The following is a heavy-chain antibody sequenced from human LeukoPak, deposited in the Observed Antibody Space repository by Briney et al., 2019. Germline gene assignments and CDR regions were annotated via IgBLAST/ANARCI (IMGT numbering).Heavy chain of an antibody. CDR3: ARDQYGSGSYSRLDY. J-gene: IGHJ4*02. V-gene: IGHV3-21*01. CDR1: GFTFSTYS. CDR2: ISSSSHYI. D-gene: IGHD3-10*01. Sequence: GESLRLSCAASGFTFSTYSMNWVRQAPGEGLEWVSSISSSSHYIYYADSVKGRFTISRDNAKNSLYLQMNSLRAEDTAAYYCARDQYGSGSYSRLDYWGQGTLVTVSS.